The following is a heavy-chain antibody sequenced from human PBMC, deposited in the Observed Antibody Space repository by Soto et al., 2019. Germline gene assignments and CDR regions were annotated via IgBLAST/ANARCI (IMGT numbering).Heavy chain of an antibody. J-gene: IGHJ4*02. D-gene: IGHD4-17*01. CDR3: ARDDAYVDNGLDH. CDR1: GFIFSGYG. V-gene: IGHV3-33*01. CDR2: IVRDGSEK. Sequence: QVQLVESGGGVVQPGRSLRLSCAASGFIFSGYGMHWVRQAPGKGLEWLAVIVRDGSEKYYGDSVKGRFTVSRDNSNNMLYLEMSSLRVDDTAVYSCARDDAYVDNGLDHWGQGTLVTVSS.